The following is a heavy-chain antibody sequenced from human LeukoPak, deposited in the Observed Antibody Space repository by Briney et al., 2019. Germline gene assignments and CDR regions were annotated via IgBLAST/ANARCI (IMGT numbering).Heavy chain of an antibody. J-gene: IGHJ3*02. CDR3: ARDFIVVVPAATYDAFDI. D-gene: IGHD2-2*01. CDR1: GGSISSYY. Sequence: SETLSLTCTVSGGSISSYYWSWIRQPPGKGLEWIGYIYYSGSTNYNPSLKSRVTISVDTSKNQFSLKLSSVTAADTAVYYCARDFIVVVPAATYDAFDIWGQGTMVTVSS. V-gene: IGHV4-59*12. CDR2: IYYSGST.